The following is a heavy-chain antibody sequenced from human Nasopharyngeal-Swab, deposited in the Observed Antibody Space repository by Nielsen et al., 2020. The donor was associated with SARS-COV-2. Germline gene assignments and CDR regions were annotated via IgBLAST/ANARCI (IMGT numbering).Heavy chain of an antibody. D-gene: IGHD3-10*01. J-gene: IGHJ3*02. Sequence: GGSLRLSCAASGFTFSDYYMSWIRQAPGKGLEWVSYISSSGSTIYYADSVKGRFTISRDNAKNPLYLQMNSLRAEDTALYYCAKSVYYNAAFDMWGQGTMVTVSS. CDR3: AKSVYYNAAFDM. CDR2: ISSSGSTI. CDR1: GFTFSDYY. V-gene: IGHV3-11*01.